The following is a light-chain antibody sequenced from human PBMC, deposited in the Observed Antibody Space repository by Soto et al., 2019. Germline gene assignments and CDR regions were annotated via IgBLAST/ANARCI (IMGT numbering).Light chain of an antibody. Sequence: DIQMTQSPSSLSESVGDRVTITCRASQGISNYLAWYQQKPGKVPKLLIYAASTLQSGVPSRLSGSGSGTDFTLTISSLQPEDVATYYCQKYNSAPPPWRPFGQGTKVEIK. V-gene: IGKV1-27*01. CDR2: AAS. CDR3: QKYNSAPPPWRP. CDR1: QGISNY. J-gene: IGKJ1*01.